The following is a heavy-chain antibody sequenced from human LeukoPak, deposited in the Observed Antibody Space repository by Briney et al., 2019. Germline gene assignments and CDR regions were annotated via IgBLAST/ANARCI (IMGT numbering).Heavy chain of an antibody. J-gene: IGHJ4*02. V-gene: IGHV3-21*01. D-gene: IGHD5-18*01. CDR3: ARGTAMAYRGLYFFDS. Sequence: GGSLRLSCAASGFTFDSYGMNWVRQAPGKGLEWASSVSSSSSFIYYADSLKDRFTISRDNAKNSLYLRMNSLRAEDTAVYYCARGTAMAYRGLYFFDSWGQGTLVTVSS. CDR1: GFTFDSYG. CDR2: VSSSSSFI.